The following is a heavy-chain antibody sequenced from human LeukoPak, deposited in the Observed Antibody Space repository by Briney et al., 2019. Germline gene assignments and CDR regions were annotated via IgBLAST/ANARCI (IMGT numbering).Heavy chain of an antibody. V-gene: IGHV4-34*01. J-gene: IGHJ6*03. CDR3: ARERGYMDV. CDR1: GGSFSGYY. D-gene: IGHD1-1*01. Sequence: PSETLSLTCAVYGGSFSGYYWSWIRQPPGKGLEWIGEMNHSGSTNYSPSLKSRVTISVDTSKNQFPLKLSSVTAADTAVYYCARERGYMDVWGKGTTVTVSS. CDR2: MNHSGST.